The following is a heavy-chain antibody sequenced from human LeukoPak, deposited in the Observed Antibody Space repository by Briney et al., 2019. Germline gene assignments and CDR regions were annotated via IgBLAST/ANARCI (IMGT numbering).Heavy chain of an antibody. J-gene: IGHJ4*02. CDR1: GFTVSSNY. CDR3: ARAGGNPAGRRGYFDY. CDR2: IYSGGST. V-gene: IGHV3-53*01. Sequence: GGSLRLSCAASGFTVSSNYMSWVRQAPGKGLEWVSVIYSGGSTYYADSVKGRFTISRDNSKNTLYLQMNSLRAEDTAVYYCARAGGNPAGRRGYFDYWGQGTLVTVSS. D-gene: IGHD6-19*01.